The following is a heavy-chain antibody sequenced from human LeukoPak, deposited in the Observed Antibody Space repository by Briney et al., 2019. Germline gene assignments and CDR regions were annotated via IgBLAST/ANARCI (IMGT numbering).Heavy chain of an antibody. CDR1: EFTFSSYS. J-gene: IGHJ4*02. D-gene: IGHD5-18*01. CDR3: AIITVDTAMVTDDY. CDR2: IRYDGSNK. V-gene: IGHV3-30*02. Sequence: GGSLRLSCVASEFTFSSYSMNWVRQAPGKGLEWVAFIRYDGSNKYYADSVKGRFTISRDNSKNTLYLQMNSLRAEDTAVYYCAIITVDTAMVTDDYWGQGTLVTVSS.